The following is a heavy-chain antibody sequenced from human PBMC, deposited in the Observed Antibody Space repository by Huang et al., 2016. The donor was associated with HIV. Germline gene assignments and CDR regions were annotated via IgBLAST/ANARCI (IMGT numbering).Heavy chain of an antibody. V-gene: IGHV4-39*02. CDR1: GDSIRSSGYY. CDR2: IYYSGTT. CDR3: ARGGAGSGWYGAAPTLDI. J-gene: IGHJ3*02. D-gene: IGHD6-19*01. Sequence: QLQLQESGPGLVKPSETLSLTCTVSGDSIRSSGYYWGWVRQPPGKGLEWIGSIYYSGTTHYNPSLESRVSISVDTSSNHFSLRLTSLTATDTAVYFCARGGAGSGWYGAAPTLDIWGQGTMVTVSS.